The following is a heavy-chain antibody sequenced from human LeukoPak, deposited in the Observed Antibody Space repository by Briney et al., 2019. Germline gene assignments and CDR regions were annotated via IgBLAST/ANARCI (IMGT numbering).Heavy chain of an antibody. Sequence: ASVKVSCKASGGTFATYSYSWVRQAPGQGLEWMGRIIPVLDKTNYAQKFQGRVTITADKTTNTAYMDLGSLRSEDTAVYYCARAGQISTGAYFDYWGQGTLVTVSP. V-gene: IGHV1-69*08. CDR3: ARAGQISTGAYFDY. J-gene: IGHJ4*02. CDR1: GGTFATYS. CDR2: IIPVLDKT. D-gene: IGHD3-10*01.